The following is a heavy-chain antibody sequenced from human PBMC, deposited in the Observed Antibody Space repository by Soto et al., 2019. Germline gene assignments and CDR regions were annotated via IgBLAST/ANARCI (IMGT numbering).Heavy chain of an antibody. CDR3: ARGLWFGEFHLNDDAFDI. J-gene: IGHJ3*02. D-gene: IGHD3-10*01. Sequence: GGSLRLSCAASGFPFSSYGMHWVRQAPGKGLEWVAVIWYDGSNKYYADSVKGRFTISRDNSKNTLYLQMNSLRAEDTAVYYCARGLWFGEFHLNDDAFDIWGQGTMVTVSS. CDR2: IWYDGSNK. V-gene: IGHV3-33*01. CDR1: GFPFSSYG.